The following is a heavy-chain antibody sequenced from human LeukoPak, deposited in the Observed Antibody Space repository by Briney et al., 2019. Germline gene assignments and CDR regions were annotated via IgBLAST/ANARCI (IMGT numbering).Heavy chain of an antibody. J-gene: IGHJ5*01. D-gene: IGHD5-12*01. Sequence: SETLSLTCTVSDASITNHYWSWIRQPPGKGLEWIAYTYFHGTTNYSPSLKGRATTSIDTSKNQVSLKVTSVTAADTAVYYCARQVARRFDSWGQGTLATVSS. CDR2: TYFHGTT. CDR1: DASITNHY. V-gene: IGHV4-59*08. CDR3: ARQVARRFDS.